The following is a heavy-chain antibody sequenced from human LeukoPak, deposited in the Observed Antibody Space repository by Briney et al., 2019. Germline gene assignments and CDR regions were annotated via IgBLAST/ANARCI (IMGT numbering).Heavy chain of an antibody. CDR1: GGSISSSSYY. CDR2: IYYSGST. D-gene: IGHD3-3*01. V-gene: IGHV4-39*01. J-gene: IGHJ4*02. Sequence: SETLSLTCTVSGGSISSSSYYWGWIRQPPGKGLEWIGSIYYSGSTYYNPSLKSRVTISVDTSKNQFSLKLSSVTAADTAVYYSARLTYYDFWSGYRDYWGQGTLSPSPQ. CDR3: ARLTYYDFWSGYRDY.